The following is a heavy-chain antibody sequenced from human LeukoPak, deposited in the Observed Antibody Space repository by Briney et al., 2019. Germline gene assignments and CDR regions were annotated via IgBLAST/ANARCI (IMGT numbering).Heavy chain of an antibody. Sequence: PSETLSLTCTVSGGSISSYYWSWIRQPPGKGLEWIGYIYYSGSTNYNPSLKSRVTISVDTSKNQFSLKLSSVTAADTAVYYCARGAGPAAMSYYYYYMDVWGKGTTVTISS. CDR1: GGSISSYY. CDR2: IYYSGST. D-gene: IGHD2-2*01. J-gene: IGHJ6*03. V-gene: IGHV4-59*01. CDR3: ARGAGPAAMSYYYYYMDV.